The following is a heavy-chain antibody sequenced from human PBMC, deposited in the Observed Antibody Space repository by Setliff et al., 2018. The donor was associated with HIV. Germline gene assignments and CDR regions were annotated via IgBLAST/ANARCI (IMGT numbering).Heavy chain of an antibody. Sequence: PSETLSLTCTVSGYSISSTYYWGWIRQPPGKGLEWIGTVHYTGNTYHNPSLKSRVTISVEVSKNQISLKLTAVTAADSAVYYCAREGDGIDFWGQGTLVTVSS. CDR3: AREGDGIDF. V-gene: IGHV4-38-2*02. J-gene: IGHJ4*02. CDR1: GYSISSTYY. CDR2: VHYTGNT. D-gene: IGHD2-21*02.